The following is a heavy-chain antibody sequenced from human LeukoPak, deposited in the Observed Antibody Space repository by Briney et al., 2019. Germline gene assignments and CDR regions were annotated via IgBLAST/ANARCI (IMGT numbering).Heavy chain of an antibody. V-gene: IGHV4-30-2*01. CDR3: ARGPVPAAIQTSYYYYGMDV. Sequence: SQTLSLTCAVSGGSISSGGYSWSWIRQPPGKGLEWIGYIYHSGSTYYNPSLKSRVTISVDRSKNQFSLKLSSVTAADTAVYYCARGPVPAAIQTSYYYYGMDVWGQGTTVTVSS. CDR2: IYHSGST. D-gene: IGHD2-2*02. J-gene: IGHJ6*02. CDR1: GGSISSGGYS.